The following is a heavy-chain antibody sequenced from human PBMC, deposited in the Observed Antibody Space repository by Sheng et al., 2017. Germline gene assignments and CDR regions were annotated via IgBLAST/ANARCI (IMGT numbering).Heavy chain of an antibody. CDR1: GFTFSSYS. J-gene: IGHJ4*02. Sequence: EVQLVESGGGLVQPGGSLRLSCAASGFTFSSYSMNWVRQAPGKGLEWVSYISSSSSTIYYADSVKGRFTISRDNAKNSLYLQMNSLRAEDTAVYYCARDYRPVPYGGKSLMAYWGQGTLVTVSS. D-gene: IGHD2-15*01. CDR2: ISSSSSTI. CDR3: ARDYRPVPYGGKSLMAY. V-gene: IGHV3-48*01.